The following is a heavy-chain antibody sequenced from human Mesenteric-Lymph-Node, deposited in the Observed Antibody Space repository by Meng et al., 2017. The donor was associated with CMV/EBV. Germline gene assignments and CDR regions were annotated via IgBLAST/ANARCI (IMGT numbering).Heavy chain of an antibody. CDR2: IYYSGST. D-gene: IGHD3-10*01. V-gene: IGHV4-30-4*08. J-gene: IGHJ4*02. Sequence: SETLSLTCTVSGYSITTGYYWSWIRQPPGKGLEWIGYIYYSGSTYYNPSLKSRVTISLDASRTQFSLKVRSVTAADTAVYYCAREGEANYFDYWGQGTLVTVSS. CDR1: GYSITTGYY. CDR3: AREGEANYFDY.